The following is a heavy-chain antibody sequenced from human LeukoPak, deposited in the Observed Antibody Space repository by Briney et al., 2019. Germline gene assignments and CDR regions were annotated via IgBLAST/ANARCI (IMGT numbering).Heavy chain of an antibody. Sequence: GASVKVSCKASGGTFSNYAISWVRQAPGQGLEWMGAIIPIFGTANYAQKFQGRVTITADESTSTAYMELSSLRSEDTAVYYCARVMGAQVSQKLVFDYWGQGTLVTVSS. CDR2: IIPIFGTA. CDR3: ARVMGAQVSQKLVFDY. V-gene: IGHV1-69*13. J-gene: IGHJ4*02. CDR1: GGTFSNYA. D-gene: IGHD6-13*01.